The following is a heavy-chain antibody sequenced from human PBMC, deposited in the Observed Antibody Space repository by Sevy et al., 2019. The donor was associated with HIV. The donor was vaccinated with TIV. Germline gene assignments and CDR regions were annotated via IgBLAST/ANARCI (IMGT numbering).Heavy chain of an antibody. CDR1: GFTFSSYG. Sequence: GGALRLSCAASGFTFSSYGMHWVRQAPGKGLEWVAVISYDGSNKYYADSVKGRFTISRDNSKNTRYLQMNSLRAEDRAADYYAKDMTYYDYWSGYPPTDEPRTDYYYYYGMDVWGQGTTVTVSS. CDR2: ISYDGSNK. J-gene: IGHJ6*02. V-gene: IGHV3-30*18. D-gene: IGHD3-3*01. CDR3: AKDMTYYDYWSGYPPTDEPRTDYYYYYGMDV.